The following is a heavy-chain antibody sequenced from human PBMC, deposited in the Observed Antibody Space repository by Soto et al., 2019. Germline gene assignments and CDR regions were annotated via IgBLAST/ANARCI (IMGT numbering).Heavy chain of an antibody. J-gene: IGHJ4*02. CDR1: GFTFSNYW. V-gene: IGHV3-74*01. CDR3: ATRKGGVSNGPTTY. CDR2: MNSDGSTT. D-gene: IGHD1-26*01. Sequence: EVQLVASGGALVQPGGSLRLSCAASGFTFSNYWMHWVRQAPGKGLVWISRMNSDGSTTVYADAVKGRFTISRDNAKNTLYLQMNSLRVEDTAVYYCATRKGGVSNGPTTYWGQGTLVTVSS.